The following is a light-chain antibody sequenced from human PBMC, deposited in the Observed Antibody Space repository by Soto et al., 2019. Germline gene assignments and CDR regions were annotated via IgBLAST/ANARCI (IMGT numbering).Light chain of an antibody. J-gene: IGKJ1*01. CDR2: KAS. CDR3: HQRQSWPRT. V-gene: IGKV1-5*03. CDR1: QSIDTW. Sequence: DIQLTQFPSTLSASVGDIVTIPCRASQSIDTWLAWHQQKPGQAPKLLISKASSLESGVPSRFSGSGSGTEFTLTISSLQSEDFALYYCHQRQSWPRTFGQGTKVDIK.